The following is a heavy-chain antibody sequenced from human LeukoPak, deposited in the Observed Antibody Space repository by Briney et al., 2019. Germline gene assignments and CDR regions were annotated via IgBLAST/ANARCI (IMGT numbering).Heavy chain of an antibody. D-gene: IGHD5-18*01. J-gene: IGHJ4*02. V-gene: IGHV3-23*01. CDR1: GLTFSSHW. CDR2: ISGSGGST. CDR3: AKEYSYGQYFDY. Sequence: GGSLRLSCAASGLTFSSHWMHWVRQAPGKGLEWVSGISGSGGSTYYADSVKGRFTISRDNSKNTLYLQMNSLRAEDTAVYYCAKEYSYGQYFDYWGQGTLVTVS.